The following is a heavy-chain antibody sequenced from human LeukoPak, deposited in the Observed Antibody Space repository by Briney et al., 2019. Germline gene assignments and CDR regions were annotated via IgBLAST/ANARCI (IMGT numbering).Heavy chain of an antibody. V-gene: IGHV1-69*02. CDR3: ARSDYGADYFDY. CDR1: GGTFSSYT. D-gene: IGHD4-17*01. Sequence: SVKVSCKASGGTFSSYTISWVRQAPGQGLGWMGRIIPILGIANYAQKFQGRVTITADKSTSTAYMELSSLRSEDTAVYYCARSDYGADYFDYWGQGTLVTVSS. J-gene: IGHJ4*02. CDR2: IIPILGIA.